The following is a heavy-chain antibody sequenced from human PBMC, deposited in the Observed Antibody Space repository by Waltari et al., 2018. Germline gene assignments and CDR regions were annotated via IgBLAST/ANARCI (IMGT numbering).Heavy chain of an antibody. CDR3: ARYRPLVPIYYYYYGMDV. V-gene: IGHV1-18*01. CDR2: YSAYNGNT. CDR1: GYTFTSYG. J-gene: IGHJ6*02. D-gene: IGHD6-13*01. Sequence: QVQLVQSGAEVKKPGASVKVSCKASGYTFTSYGISWVRQAPGQGLEWMGWYSAYNGNTNYAQKLQGRGTMTTDTSTSTAYMELRSLRSDDTAVYYCARYRPLVPIYYYYYGMDVWGQGTTVTVSS.